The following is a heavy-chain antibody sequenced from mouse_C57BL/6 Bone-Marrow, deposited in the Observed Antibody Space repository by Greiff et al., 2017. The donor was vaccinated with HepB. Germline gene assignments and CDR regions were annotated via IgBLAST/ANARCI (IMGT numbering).Heavy chain of an antibody. J-gene: IGHJ4*01. CDR2: IYPGDGDT. Sequence: VQLQQSGAELVKPGASVKISCKASGYAFSSYWMNWVKQRPGKGLEWIGQIYPGDGDTNYNGKFKGKATLTADKSSSTAYMQLSSLTSEDSAVYFCARSTYYDYYAMDYWGQGTSVTVSS. CDR1: GYAFSSYW. D-gene: IGHD2-4*01. V-gene: IGHV1-80*01. CDR3: ARSTYYDYYAMDY.